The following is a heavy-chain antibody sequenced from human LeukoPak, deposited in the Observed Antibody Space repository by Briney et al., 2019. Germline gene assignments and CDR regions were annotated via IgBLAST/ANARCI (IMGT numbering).Heavy chain of an antibody. V-gene: IGHV4-59*08. Sequence: PSETLSLTCIVSGGSISGYFWSWIRQPPGKGLEWIGFIYYSGSTNYNPSLKSRVTISVDTSKNQFSLKLSSVTAADTAVYYCARQSRTIDAFDIWGQGTMVTVSS. J-gene: IGHJ3*02. CDR2: IYYSGST. CDR1: GGSISGYF. CDR3: ARQSRTIDAFDI. D-gene: IGHD1-7*01.